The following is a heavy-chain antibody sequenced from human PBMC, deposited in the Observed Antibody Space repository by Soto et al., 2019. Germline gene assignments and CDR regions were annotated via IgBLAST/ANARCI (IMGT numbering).Heavy chain of an antibody. J-gene: IGHJ4*02. CDR1: GFTFSSYG. D-gene: IGHD6-13*01. Sequence: GGSLRLSCAASGFTFSSYGMHWVRQAPGKGLEWVAVIWYDGSNKYYADSVKGRFTISRDNSKNTLYLQMNSLRAEDTAVYYCARDNSRGYFDYWGQGTLVTVSS. V-gene: IGHV3-33*01. CDR3: ARDNSRGYFDY. CDR2: IWYDGSNK.